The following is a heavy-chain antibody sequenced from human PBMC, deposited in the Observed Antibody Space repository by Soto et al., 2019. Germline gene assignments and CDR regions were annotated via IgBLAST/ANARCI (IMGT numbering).Heavy chain of an antibody. CDR3: ARHPEFPLKFDP. CDR2: IYYSGST. Sequence: SETLSLTCTVSGGSISSYYWSWIRQPPGKGLEWIGYIYYSGSTNYNPSLKSRVTISVDTSKNQFSLKLSSVTAADTAVYYCARHPEFPLKFDPWGQGTLVTVSS. J-gene: IGHJ5*02. CDR1: GGSISSYY. V-gene: IGHV4-59*08.